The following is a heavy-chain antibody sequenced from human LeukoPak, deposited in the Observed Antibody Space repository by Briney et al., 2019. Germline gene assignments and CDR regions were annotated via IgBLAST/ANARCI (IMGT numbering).Heavy chain of an antibody. CDR2: IKGDGSVQ. CDR1: GFTFSTSW. J-gene: IGHJ4*02. CDR3: ARDQGSFDY. Sequence: PGGSLRLSCVASGFTFSTSWMNWVRQAPGKGLEWVANIKGDGSVQSYVDSVKGRSTISRDNAKNSLFLQMNSLRAEDTAVYYCARDQGSFDYWGQGTLVTVSS. V-gene: IGHV3-7*01.